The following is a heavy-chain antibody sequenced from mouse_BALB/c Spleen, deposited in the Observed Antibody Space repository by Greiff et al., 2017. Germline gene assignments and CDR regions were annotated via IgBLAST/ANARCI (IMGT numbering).Heavy chain of an antibody. D-gene: IGHD1-1*01. J-gene: IGHJ2*01. CDR3: ARHEGATVYFDY. V-gene: IGHV5-6*01. CDR1: GFTFSSYG. Sequence: EVHLVESGGDLVKPGGSLKLSCAASGFTFSSYGMSWVRQTPDKRLEWVATISSGGSYTYYPDSVKGRFTISRDNAKNTLYLQMSSLKSEDTAMYYCARHEGATVYFDYWGQGTTLTVSS. CDR2: ISSGGSYT.